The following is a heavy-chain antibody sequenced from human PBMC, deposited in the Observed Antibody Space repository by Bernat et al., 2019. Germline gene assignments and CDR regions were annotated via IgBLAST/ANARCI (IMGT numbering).Heavy chain of an antibody. CDR2: ISYDGNNQ. J-gene: IGHJ3*01. D-gene: IGHD5-24*01. V-gene: IGHV3-30-3*01. CDR1: GFIFSSYA. CDR3: ARDWGIWLQILYGLDV. Sequence: QVQVEESGGGVVQPGRSLRLSCVASGFIFSSYAMHWVRQAPGKGLEWVAVISYDGNNQYYADAVKGRFTISRDDSKNTLYLQMSSLRPEDTAVYFCARDWGIWLQILYGLDVWGEGTMVTVSS.